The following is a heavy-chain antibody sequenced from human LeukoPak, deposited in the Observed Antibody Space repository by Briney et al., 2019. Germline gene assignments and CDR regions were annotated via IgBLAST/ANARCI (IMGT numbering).Heavy chain of an antibody. CDR1: GYTFTSYD. V-gene: IGHV1-8*01. J-gene: IGHJ4*02. D-gene: IGHD3-22*01. Sequence: ASVKVSCKASGYTFTSYDINWVRQGAGQGLEWVGWMNPNSRNTGYAQKFQGRVTMTMNTAISTAYMELSSLRSDDTAVYYCARVYSDSSGYYVQGFDYWGQGTLVTVSS. CDR2: MNPNSRNT. CDR3: ARVYSDSSGYYVQGFDY.